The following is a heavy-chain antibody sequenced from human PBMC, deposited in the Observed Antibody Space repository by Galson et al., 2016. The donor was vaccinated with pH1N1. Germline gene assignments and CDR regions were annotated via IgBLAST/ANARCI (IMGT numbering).Heavy chain of an antibody. Sequence: SETLSLTCVVSGYSIRSGYYWGWIRQSPGKGLEWIANICHTGNTYYNPSLRGQVAISIDTSRNQFSLRLSSVTAADTAVYYCARHGGLPHVALLYPIDDWGQGTLVTVSS. CDR2: ICHTGNT. J-gene: IGHJ4*02. CDR1: GYSIRSGYY. CDR3: ARHGGLPHVALLYPIDD. V-gene: IGHV4-38-2*01. D-gene: IGHD3-3*01.